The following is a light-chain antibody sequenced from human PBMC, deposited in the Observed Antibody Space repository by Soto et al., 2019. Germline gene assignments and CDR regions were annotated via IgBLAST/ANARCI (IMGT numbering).Light chain of an antibody. CDR2: AAS. Sequence: EIVLTQSPGTLSLSPGERATLSCRASQTVDSSYLAWYQQKPGQAPRLLIFAASNRATGIPDRFSGSGSETDFTLTISRLEPEDFAVYYCQQYGGSPRTFGQGTKGEIK. V-gene: IGKV3-20*01. J-gene: IGKJ1*01. CDR3: QQYGGSPRT. CDR1: QTVDSSY.